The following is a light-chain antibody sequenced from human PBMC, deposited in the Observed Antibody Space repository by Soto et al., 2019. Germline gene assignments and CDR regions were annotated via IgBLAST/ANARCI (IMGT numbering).Light chain of an antibody. CDR1: QSVSSY. CDR2: DAS. V-gene: IGKV3-11*01. CDR3: QQRSNWPFALT. J-gene: IGKJ4*01. Sequence: EIGLTQSPATLSLSPGERATISCRASQSVSSYFAWYQQKPGQAPRLLIYDASNRATGIPARLNGSGSGTDFALTISSLETEDFAVYYCQQRSNWPFALTFGGGTKVENK.